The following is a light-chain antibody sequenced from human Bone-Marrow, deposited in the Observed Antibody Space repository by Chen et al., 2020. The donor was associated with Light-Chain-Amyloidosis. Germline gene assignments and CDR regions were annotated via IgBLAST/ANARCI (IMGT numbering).Light chain of an antibody. CDR2: RDT. CDR3: QSADSSGTYEVI. V-gene: IGLV3-25*03. CDR1: DLPTKY. Sequence: SYALTPPPSVSVSPGQTARFTCSGDDLPTKYAHWYQQKPGQAPVLVIHRDTERPSGISERFSGSSSGTTATLTISGVQAEDEADYHCQSADSSGTYEVIFGGGTKLTVL. J-gene: IGLJ2*01.